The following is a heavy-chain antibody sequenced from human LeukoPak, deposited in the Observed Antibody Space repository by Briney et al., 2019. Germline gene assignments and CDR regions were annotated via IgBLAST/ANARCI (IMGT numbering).Heavy chain of an antibody. Sequence: GGSLRLSCAASGFTFSSYAMSWVRQAPGKGLEWVSAISGSGGSTYYAGSVKGRFTMSRDNSKNTLYLQMNSLRAEDTAVYYCAKDENRNWYFDLWGRGTLVTVSS. CDR2: ISGSGGST. J-gene: IGHJ2*01. CDR3: AKDENRNWYFDL. V-gene: IGHV3-23*01. CDR1: GFTFSSYA. D-gene: IGHD2/OR15-2a*01.